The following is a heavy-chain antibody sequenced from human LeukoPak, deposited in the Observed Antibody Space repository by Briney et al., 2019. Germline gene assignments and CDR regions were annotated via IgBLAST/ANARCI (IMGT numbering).Heavy chain of an antibody. J-gene: IGHJ4*02. D-gene: IGHD3-3*01. Sequence: SETLSLTCTVSGGSISSSSYYWGWIRQPPGKGLEWIGSIYYSGSTYYNPSLKSRVTISVDTSKNQFSLKLSSVTAADTAVYYCAGPGEVGDFWSGSLRRGLGYWGQGTLVTVSS. CDR1: GGSISSSSYY. V-gene: IGHV4-39*01. CDR2: IYYSGST. CDR3: AGPGEVGDFWSGSLRRGLGY.